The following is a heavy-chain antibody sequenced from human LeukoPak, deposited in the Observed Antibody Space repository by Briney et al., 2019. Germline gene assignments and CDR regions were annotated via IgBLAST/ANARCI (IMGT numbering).Heavy chain of an antibody. J-gene: IGHJ4*02. CDR1: GFIFTNAW. D-gene: IGHD3-22*01. Sequence: SGGSLRLSCTASGFIFTNAWMTWVRQAPGKGLEWVARDRGTKDYAAPVKDRFSISRDNSKNTLYLVMINLKTEDTAVYYCTAGLYDTGGVDHWGQGTLVTVSS. CDR2: DRGTK. CDR3: TAGLYDTGGVDH. V-gene: IGHV3-66*01.